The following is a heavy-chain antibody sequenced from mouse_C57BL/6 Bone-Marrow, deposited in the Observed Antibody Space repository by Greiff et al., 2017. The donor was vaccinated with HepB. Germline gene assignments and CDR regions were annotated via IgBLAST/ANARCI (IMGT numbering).Heavy chain of an antibody. CDR2: IYPGDGDT. Sequence: QVQLQQSGPELVKPGASVKISCKASGYAFSSSWMNWVKQRPGKGLEWIGRIYPGDGDTNYNGKFKGKATLTADKSSSTAYMQLSSLTSEDSAVYFCARDMHYYGSSPHYYAMDYWGQGTSVTVSS. CDR3: ARDMHYYGSSPHYYAMDY. CDR1: GYAFSSSW. J-gene: IGHJ4*01. D-gene: IGHD1-1*01. V-gene: IGHV1-82*01.